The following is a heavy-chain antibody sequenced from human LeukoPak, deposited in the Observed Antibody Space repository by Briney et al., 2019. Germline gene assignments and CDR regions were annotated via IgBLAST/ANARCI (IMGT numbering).Heavy chain of an antibody. D-gene: IGHD4-17*01. CDR1: GFNFSSHE. V-gene: IGHV3-48*03. CDR3: ARERETTVTYDAFDI. Sequence: GWSLRVSCVASGFNFSSHEMNWVRQATGKVLEWVSYISRSGSTRYHADSVKGRFTLSRDNAKKSLYLEMKSLRAEDTAVYYCARERETTVTYDAFDIWGLGTMVTVSS. J-gene: IGHJ3*02. CDR2: ISRSGSTR.